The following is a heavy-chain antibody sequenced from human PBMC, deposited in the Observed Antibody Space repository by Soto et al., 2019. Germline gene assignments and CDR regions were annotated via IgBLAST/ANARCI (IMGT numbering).Heavy chain of an antibody. Sequence: GGSLGLSCAASGFPFTKAWMTWVRQAPGKGLEWVGRIRSKTSSETREYAAPVKGRFTISRDDSKNMLYLEMNSLKIEDTGVYYCTTDGFTGIVGIWGQGTMVIVSS. CDR2: IRSKTSSETR. CDR3: TTDGFTGIVGI. V-gene: IGHV3-15*01. J-gene: IGHJ3*02. CDR1: GFPFTKAW. D-gene: IGHD3-22*01.